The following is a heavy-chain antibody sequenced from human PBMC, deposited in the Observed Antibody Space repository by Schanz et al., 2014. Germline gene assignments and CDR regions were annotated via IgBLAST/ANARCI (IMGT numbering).Heavy chain of an antibody. D-gene: IGHD3-22*01. CDR1: GFSFSDYY. Sequence: QVHLLESGGGLVEPGGSLRLSCAASGFSFSDYYMSWIRQAPGKGLEWISFINTGSNYINYADSVKGRFTISRDNSKNTLYLQMNSLRAEDTAVDYCAKDRSWDYDSSGDFDYWGQGTLVTVSS. CDR3: AKDRSWDYDSSGDFDY. CDR2: INTGSNYI. V-gene: IGHV3-11*05. J-gene: IGHJ4*02.